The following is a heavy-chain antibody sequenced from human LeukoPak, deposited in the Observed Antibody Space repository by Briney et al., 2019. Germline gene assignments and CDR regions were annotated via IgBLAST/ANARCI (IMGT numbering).Heavy chain of an antibody. D-gene: IGHD3-9*01. J-gene: IGHJ4*02. Sequence: GGSLRLSCTASGFSFSGHWMHWARQLPGKGLVWVSRISPTGSTTSYADSVKGRFTVSRDNAKNSLYLQMNSLRAEDTAVYYCARGELTGYYLDYWGQGTLVTVSS. CDR2: ISPTGSTT. CDR3: ARGELTGYYLDY. CDR1: GFSFSGHW. V-gene: IGHV3-74*01.